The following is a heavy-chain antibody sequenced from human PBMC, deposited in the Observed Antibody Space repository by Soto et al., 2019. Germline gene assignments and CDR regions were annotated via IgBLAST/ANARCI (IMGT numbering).Heavy chain of an antibody. CDR3: ASVRYLGEYLDY. CDR1: GGSISSGDYY. V-gene: IGHV4-30-4*01. CDR2: IYYSGRT. Sequence: QVQLQESGPGLVKPSQTLSLTCTVSGGSISSGDYYWSWIRQPPGKGLEWIGYIYYSGRTYYNPSLKGRVTISVETAKYQFSLKLSSVTAADTAVYYCASVRYLGEYLDYWGQGTLVTVSS. D-gene: IGHD7-27*01. J-gene: IGHJ4*02.